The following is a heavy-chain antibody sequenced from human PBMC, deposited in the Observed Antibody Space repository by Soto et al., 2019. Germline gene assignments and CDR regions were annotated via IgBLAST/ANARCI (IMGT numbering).Heavy chain of an antibody. CDR2: MNPNSGNT. CDR1: GYTFTSYD. D-gene: IGHD3-3*01. J-gene: IGHJ6*02. V-gene: IGHV1-8*01. Sequence: GASVKVSCKASGYTFTSYDINWVRQATGQGLEWMGWMNPNSGNTGYAQKFQGRVTMTRNTYISTAYMELSSLRSEDTAVYYCARGHRRITIFGVVIPPRPRHYGMDVWGQGTTVTVSS. CDR3: ARGHRRITIFGVVIPPRPRHYGMDV.